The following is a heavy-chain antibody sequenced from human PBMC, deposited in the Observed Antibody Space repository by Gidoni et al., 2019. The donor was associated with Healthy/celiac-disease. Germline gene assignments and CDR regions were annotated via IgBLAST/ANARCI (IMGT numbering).Heavy chain of an antibody. J-gene: IGHJ6*02. Sequence: QVQLVQSGAEVKKPGSSVKVSCKASGGTFSSYAISWVRQAPGQGLEWMGGIIPIFGTANYAQKFQGRVTITADESTSTAYMELSSLRSEDTAVYYCARDVASYCSSTSCYSDYYGMDVWGQGTTVTVSS. CDR2: IIPIFGTA. CDR3: ARDVASYCSSTSCYSDYYGMDV. CDR1: GGTFSSYA. D-gene: IGHD2-2*01. V-gene: IGHV1-69*01.